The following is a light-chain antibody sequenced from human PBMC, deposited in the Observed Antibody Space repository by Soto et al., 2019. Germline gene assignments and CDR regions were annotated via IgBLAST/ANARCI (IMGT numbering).Light chain of an antibody. CDR1: QSISRN. CDR2: AAS. Sequence: DIQMTQSPSSLSASVGDRVTITCRASQSISRNLNWYQHKPGKAPKLLIYAASSLQNGVPSRFSGGGSGTEFTRSISRLLPADFGTYYCQQSYTTASITFGQGTRLEIK. V-gene: IGKV1-39*01. J-gene: IGKJ5*01. CDR3: QQSYTTASIT.